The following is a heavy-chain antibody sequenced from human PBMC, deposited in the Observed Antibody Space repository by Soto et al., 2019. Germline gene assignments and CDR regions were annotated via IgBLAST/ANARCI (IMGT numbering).Heavy chain of an antibody. CDR1: GGSISSYY. CDR3: ARYHRWFDP. CDR2: IYYSGST. J-gene: IGHJ5*02. V-gene: IGHV4-59*01. Sequence: SETLSLTCTVSGGSISSYYWSWIRQPPGKGLEWIGYIYYSGSTNYNPPLKSRVTISVDTSKNQFSLKLSSVTAADTAVYYCARYHRWFDPWGQGTLVTVSS.